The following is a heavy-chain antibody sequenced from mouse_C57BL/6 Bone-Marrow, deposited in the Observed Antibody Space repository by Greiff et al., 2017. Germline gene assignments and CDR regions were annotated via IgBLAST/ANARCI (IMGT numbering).Heavy chain of an antibody. D-gene: IGHD1-1*01. CDR1: GYTFTDYE. J-gene: IGHJ2*01. V-gene: IGHV1-15*01. CDR2: IDPETGGT. Sequence: VQLQQSGAELVRPGASVTLSCKASGYTFTDYEMHWVKQTPVHGLEWIGAIDPETGGTAYNQKFKGKAILTADKSSSTAYMELRRLTSEDSAVYYCTRTPCDGSAFDYWGQGTPRTVCS. CDR3: TRTPCDGSAFDY.